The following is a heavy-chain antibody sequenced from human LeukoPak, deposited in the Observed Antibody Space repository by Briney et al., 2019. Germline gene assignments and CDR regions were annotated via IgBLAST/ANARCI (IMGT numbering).Heavy chain of an antibody. J-gene: IGHJ6*03. CDR2: INHSGST. D-gene: IGHD3-22*01. Sequence: SETLSLTCAVYGGSFSGYYWSWIRQPPGKGLEWIGEINHSGSTNYNPSLKSRVTISVDTSKNQFSLKLSSVTAADTAVYYCARGARQRPGSTMIKGGSYYYYMDVWGKGTTVTVSS. CDR1: GGSFSGYY. V-gene: IGHV4-34*01. CDR3: ARGARQRPGSTMIKGGSYYYYMDV.